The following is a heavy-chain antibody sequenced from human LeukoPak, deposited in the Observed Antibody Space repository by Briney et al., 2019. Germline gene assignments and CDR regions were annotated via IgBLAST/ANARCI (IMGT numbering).Heavy chain of an antibody. CDR3: ARGSDIVVVPAANYYGMDV. J-gene: IGHJ6*04. Sequence: PGGSLRLSCAASGFTFSSYEMNWVRQAPGKGLEWVSYISSSGSTIYYADSVKGRFTISRDNAKNSLYLQMNSLRAEDTAVYYCARGSDIVVVPAANYYGMDVWGKGTTVTVSS. CDR1: GFTFSSYE. V-gene: IGHV3-48*03. D-gene: IGHD2-2*01. CDR2: ISSSGSTI.